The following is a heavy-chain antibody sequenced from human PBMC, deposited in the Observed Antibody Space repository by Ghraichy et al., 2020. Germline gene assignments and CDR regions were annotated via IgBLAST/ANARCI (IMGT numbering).Heavy chain of an antibody. CDR3: ARCGSTMIRADY. CDR1: GYSISSGYY. D-gene: IGHD3-10*01. V-gene: IGHV4-38-2*02. Sequence: SETLSLTCTVSGYSISSGYYWGWIRQPPGKGLEWIGCLYHSGSTYYNPSLKSRVTISVDTSKSQFSLKLSSVTAADTAVYYCARCGSTMIRADYWGQGTLVTVSS. CDR2: LYHSGST. J-gene: IGHJ4*02.